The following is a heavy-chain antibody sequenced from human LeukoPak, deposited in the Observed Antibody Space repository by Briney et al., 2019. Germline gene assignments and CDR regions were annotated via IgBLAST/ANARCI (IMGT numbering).Heavy chain of an antibody. Sequence: SETLCLTCAVYGGSFSGSIWSWIRQPPGKGLEWVWEINHSGSTNYNPSLKSRVTISVDTSKNQFSLKLSSVTAADTAVYYCAGRESDGSGSRTFDYWRQGTLVTVSS. J-gene: IGHJ4*02. CDR3: AGRESDGSGSRTFDY. D-gene: IGHD3-10*01. CDR2: INHSGST. V-gene: IGHV4-34*01. CDR1: GGSFSGSI.